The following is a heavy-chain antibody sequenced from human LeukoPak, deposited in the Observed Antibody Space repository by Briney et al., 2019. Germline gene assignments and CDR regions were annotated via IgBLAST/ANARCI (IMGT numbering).Heavy chain of an antibody. CDR2: ISGYNGNT. CDR1: GYTFTNYG. CDR3: ATAPTVPDY. D-gene: IGHD4-11*01. Sequence: GASVKVSCKASGYTFTNYGISWVRQAHGQGLEWMGWISGYNGNTNYAQKFQGRVTMTTDTSTSTAYMELRSLRSDDTAVYYCATAPTVPDYWGQGTLVTVSS. V-gene: IGHV1-18*01. J-gene: IGHJ4*02.